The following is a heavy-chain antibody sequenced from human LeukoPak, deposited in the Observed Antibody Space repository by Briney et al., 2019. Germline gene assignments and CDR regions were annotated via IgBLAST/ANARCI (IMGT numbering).Heavy chain of an antibody. CDR2: IYTSGST. V-gene: IGHV4-61*02. J-gene: IGHJ6*03. Sequence: PSETLSLTCTVSGGSISSGSYYWSWIRQPAGKGLEWIGRIYTSGSTNYNPSLKSRVTISVDTSKNQFSLKLSSVTAADTAVYYCARDIIMGPPLYYYYYMDVWGKGTTVTVSS. CDR1: GGSISSGSYY. CDR3: ARDIIMGPPLYYYYYMDV. D-gene: IGHD3-16*01.